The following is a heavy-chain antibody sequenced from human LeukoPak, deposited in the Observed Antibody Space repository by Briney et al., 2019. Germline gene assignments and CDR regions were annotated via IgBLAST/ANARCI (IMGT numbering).Heavy chain of an antibody. D-gene: IGHD3-10*01. Sequence: SETLSLTCTVSGGSISSYYWSWIRQPPGKGLEWIGYIYYSGSTNYNPPLKSRVTISVDTSKNQFSLKLSSVTAADTAVYYCARKVPLDRADAFDIWGQGTLVTVSS. V-gene: IGHV4-59*01. CDR3: ARKVPLDRADAFDI. J-gene: IGHJ3*02. CDR1: GGSISSYY. CDR2: IYYSGST.